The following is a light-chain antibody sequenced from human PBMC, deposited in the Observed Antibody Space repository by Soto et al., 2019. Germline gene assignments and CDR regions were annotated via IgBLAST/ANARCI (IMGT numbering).Light chain of an antibody. CDR1: QNIRGNE. J-gene: IGKJ1*01. Sequence: VLTQSPGTLSLSPGERTTLSCRASQNIRGNELAWYQQKPGQPPRLLIYRGSSRAPGIPDRFSGRVSGTEFTLTISSLEPEDFAVYYCQYHGTSAPWTFGQGTRVEIK. V-gene: IGKV3-20*01. CDR2: RGS. CDR3: QYHGTSAPWT.